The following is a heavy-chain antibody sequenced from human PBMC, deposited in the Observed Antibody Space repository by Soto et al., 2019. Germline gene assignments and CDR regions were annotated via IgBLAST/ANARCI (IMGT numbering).Heavy chain of an antibody. CDR2: IAHTGDI. J-gene: IGHJ4*02. CDR3: ARDAGYSYDY. V-gene: IGHV4-59*12. CDR1: GASISTSY. D-gene: IGHD6-13*01. Sequence: SETLSLTCAVSGASISTSYWSWVRQPPGKGLECIGYIAHTGDINYNPSLRSRATMSLDTSKNQFSLKVSSVTAADTAVYYCARDAGYSYDYWGQGTLVPVSS.